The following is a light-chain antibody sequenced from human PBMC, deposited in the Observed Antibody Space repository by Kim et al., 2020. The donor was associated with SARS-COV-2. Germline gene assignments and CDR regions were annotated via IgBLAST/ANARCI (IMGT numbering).Light chain of an antibody. J-gene: IGLJ2*01. V-gene: IGLV2-14*03. CDR1: TSDITYNY. Sequence: QSITISCTGTTSDITYNYVSWYQQHPGKAPKLMIYDVTSRPSGISNRFSGSRSGNTASLTISGLQAEDEADYYCSLYTSISSLDVVFGGGTQLTVL. CDR3: SLYTSISSLDVV. CDR2: DVT.